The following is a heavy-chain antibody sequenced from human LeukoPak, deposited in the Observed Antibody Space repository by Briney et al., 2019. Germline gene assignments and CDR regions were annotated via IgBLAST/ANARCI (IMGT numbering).Heavy chain of an antibody. CDR3: ARDKGQQLEY. J-gene: IGHJ4*02. CDR2: INPSGGST. D-gene: IGHD6-13*01. V-gene: IGHV1-46*01. CDR1: GYTFISYG. Sequence: RASVKVSCKASGYTFISYGITWVRQAPGQGLEWMGIINPSGGSTSYAQKFQGRVTMTRDTSTSTVYMELSSLRPEDTAVYYCARDKGQQLEYWGQGTLVTVSS.